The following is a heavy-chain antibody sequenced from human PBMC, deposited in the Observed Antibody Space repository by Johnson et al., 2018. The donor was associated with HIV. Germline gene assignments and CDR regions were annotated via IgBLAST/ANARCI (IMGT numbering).Heavy chain of an antibody. CDR1: GFTFSSYA. CDR2: IWYDGSNR. CDR3: AKDLYSSSWTNDAFDS. D-gene: IGHD6-13*01. V-gene: IGHV3-33*06. J-gene: IGHJ3*02. Sequence: QVQLVESGGGVVQPGTSLRLSCSASGFTFSSYAMHWVRQAPGKGLEWVAVIWYDGSNRYYADSVKGRFTISRANSKNTLYLQMNRLRAEDTAVYYCAKDLYSSSWTNDAFDSWGQGKMVTVSS.